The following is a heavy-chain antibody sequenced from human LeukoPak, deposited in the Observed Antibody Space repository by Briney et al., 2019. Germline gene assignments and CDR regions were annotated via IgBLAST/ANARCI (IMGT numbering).Heavy chain of an antibody. J-gene: IGHJ3*02. Sequence: GGPLRLSCAASGFTFSSYWMSWVRQAPGKGLEWVANINQDGSEKYYVDSVKGRFTISRDNAKNSLYLQMNSLRAEDTAVYYRARPGIAVPGAFDIWGQGTMVTVSS. V-gene: IGHV3-7*01. CDR3: ARPGIAVPGAFDI. D-gene: IGHD6-19*01. CDR2: INQDGSEK. CDR1: GFTFSSYW.